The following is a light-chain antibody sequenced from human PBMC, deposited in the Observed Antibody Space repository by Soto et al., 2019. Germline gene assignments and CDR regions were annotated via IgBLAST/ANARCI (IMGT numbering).Light chain of an antibody. CDR2: SNN. CDR1: SSNIGDNY. V-gene: IGLV1-47*02. J-gene: IGLJ1*01. Sequence: QSARAQPPSASGTPGQRVTISCSGSSSNIGDNYVYWYQQLPGTAPKVVIFSNNQRPSGVPDRLSGSKSGSSASLVISGLRSEDEADYYCASWDDSLSVYVFAAGTKVTVL. CDR3: ASWDDSLSVYV.